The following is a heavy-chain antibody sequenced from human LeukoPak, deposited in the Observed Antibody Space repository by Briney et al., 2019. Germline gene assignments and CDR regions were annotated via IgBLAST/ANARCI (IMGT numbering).Heavy chain of an antibody. CDR2: ISSSSSYI. CDR1: GFTFSSYS. CDR3: ARVDVVVTAIDY. Sequence: GGSLRLSCAASGFTFSSYSMNWVRQAPGKGPEWVSSISSSSSYIYYADSVKGRFTISRDNAKNSLYLQMNSLRAEDTAVYYCARVDVVVTAIDYWGQGTLVTVSS. V-gene: IGHV3-21*01. J-gene: IGHJ4*02. D-gene: IGHD2-21*02.